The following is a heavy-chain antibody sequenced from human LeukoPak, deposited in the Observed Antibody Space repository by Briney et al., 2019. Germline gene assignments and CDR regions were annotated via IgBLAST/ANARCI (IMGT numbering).Heavy chain of an antibody. V-gene: IGHV1-2*02. CDR1: GYTFTGYY. CDR2: INPNSGGT. D-gene: IGHD5-12*01. J-gene: IGHJ4*02. Sequence: GASVKVSCKASGYTFTGYYMHWVRQAPGQGLEWMGWINPNSGGTNHAQKFQGRVTMTRDTSISTAYMELSRLRSDDTAVYYCARGDRQWLRLGNYYFDYWGQGTLVTVSS. CDR3: ARGDRQWLRLGNYYFDY.